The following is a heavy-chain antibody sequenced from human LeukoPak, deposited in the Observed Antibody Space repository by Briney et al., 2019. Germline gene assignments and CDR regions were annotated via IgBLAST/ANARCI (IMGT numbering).Heavy chain of an antibody. CDR2: IRYDGSNK. Sequence: GGSLRLSCAASGFTFSSYGMHWVRQAPGKGLEWVAFIRYDGSNKYYADSVKGRYTISRDNSKNTLYLQMNSLRAEDTAVYYCAKGGGYDFWSDTDYWGQGTLVTVSS. J-gene: IGHJ4*02. CDR1: GFTFSSYG. D-gene: IGHD3-3*01. CDR3: AKGGGYDFWSDTDY. V-gene: IGHV3-30*02.